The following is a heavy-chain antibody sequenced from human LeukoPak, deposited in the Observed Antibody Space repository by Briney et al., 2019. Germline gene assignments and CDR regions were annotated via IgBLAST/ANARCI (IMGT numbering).Heavy chain of an antibody. D-gene: IGHD1-1*01. Sequence: SETLSLTCAVYGGSFSGYYWSWIRQPPGKGLEWIGEINHSGSTNYNPSLKSRVTISVDTSKNQFSLKLSSVTAADTAVYYCARDRNWNGHFDYWGQGTLVTVSS. J-gene: IGHJ4*02. CDR2: INHSGST. CDR3: ARDRNWNGHFDY. V-gene: IGHV4-34*01. CDR1: GGSFSGYY.